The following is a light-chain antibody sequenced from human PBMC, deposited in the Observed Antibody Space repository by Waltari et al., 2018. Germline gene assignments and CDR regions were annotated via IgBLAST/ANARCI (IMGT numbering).Light chain of an antibody. Sequence: EIVLTQSPATLSVSPGERATLSCRASQSVNAYLAWYQQKPGPAPRLLIYDTFNRATGIPARFRGSGSGTDFTLTISSLEPEDFAVYYCQQRDTWPYTFGQGTKVEFK. CDR1: QSVNAY. J-gene: IGKJ2*01. CDR3: QQRDTWPYT. V-gene: IGKV3-11*01. CDR2: DTF.